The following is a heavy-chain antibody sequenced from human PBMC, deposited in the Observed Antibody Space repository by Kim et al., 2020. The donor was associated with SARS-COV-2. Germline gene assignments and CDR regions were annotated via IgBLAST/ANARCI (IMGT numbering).Heavy chain of an antibody. CDR2: MSKGGVHT. D-gene: IGHD6-19*01. CDR3: AKDRDSSGWIPGGFDI. Sequence: GGSLRLSCAAAGFTFRSYAMSWVRQAPGKGLEWVSGMSKGGVHTFYADFVKGRFTISRDDSKNTLFLQMNSLRAEDTALYYCAKDRDSSGWIPGGFDIWGQGTVVTLSS. J-gene: IGHJ3*02. CDR1: GFTFRSYA. V-gene: IGHV3-23*01.